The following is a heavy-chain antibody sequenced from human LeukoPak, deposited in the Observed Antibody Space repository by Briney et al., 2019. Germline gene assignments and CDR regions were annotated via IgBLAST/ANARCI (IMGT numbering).Heavy chain of an antibody. Sequence: SETLSLTCTVSGGSVRAYYWSWIRQPPGKGLEWIGYIYHSGSTNYNPSLKSRVTISVDTSKNQFSLKLTSVTAADTALYYCARDTFGGGWFDPWGQGTLVTVSS. CDR2: IYHSGST. D-gene: IGHD3-16*01. V-gene: IGHV4-59*02. CDR1: GGSVRAYY. J-gene: IGHJ5*02. CDR3: ARDTFGGGWFDP.